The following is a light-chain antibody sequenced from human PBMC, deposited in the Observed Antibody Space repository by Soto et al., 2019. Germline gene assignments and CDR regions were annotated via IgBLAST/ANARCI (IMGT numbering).Light chain of an antibody. J-gene: IGKJ1*01. CDR1: QTTGSW. CDR2: KAS. V-gene: IGKV1-5*03. Sequence: DIQMTQSPSTLSASVGDRITITCRASQTTGSWLAWYKKKPGKAPKLLIYKASSLESGVPSRFSGSGSGTEFTLTISSLQPEDFATYYCLQDYNYPRTFGQGTKVDIK. CDR3: LQDYNYPRT.